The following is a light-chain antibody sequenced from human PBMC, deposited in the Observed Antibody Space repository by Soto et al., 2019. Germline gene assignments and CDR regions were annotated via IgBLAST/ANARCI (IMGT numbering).Light chain of an antibody. J-gene: IGLJ1*01. Sequence: QSVLTXPPSASGSPGQSVTISCTGTSSDVGGYIFVSWYQQHPGKAPKLMIYDVNKRPSGVPDRFSGSKSDNTASLTVSGLQAEDEADYYCVSYAGGTYVFGTGTKAPS. CDR3: VSYAGGTYV. V-gene: IGLV2-8*01. CDR2: DVN. CDR1: SSDVGGYIF.